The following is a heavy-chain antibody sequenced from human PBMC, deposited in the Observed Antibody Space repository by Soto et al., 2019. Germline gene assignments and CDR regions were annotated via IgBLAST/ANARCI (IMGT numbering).Heavy chain of an antibody. CDR1: GGSISSGDYY. D-gene: IGHD3-10*01. V-gene: IGHV4-30-4*01. Sequence: QVQLQESGPGLVKPSQTLSLTCTVSGGSISSGDYYWTWIRQPPGKGLEWIGYIYFSGSTYYNPSLKSRVTISLDTSKNQFSLRLSSVTAADTAVYYCARVGAPYYYASGVSYFYYGVDVWGQGTTVTVSS. CDR3: ARVGAPYYYASGVSYFYYGVDV. CDR2: IYFSGST. J-gene: IGHJ6*02.